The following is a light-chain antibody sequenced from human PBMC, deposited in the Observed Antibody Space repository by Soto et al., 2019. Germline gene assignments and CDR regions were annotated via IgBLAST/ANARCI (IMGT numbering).Light chain of an antibody. V-gene: IGKV1-39*01. Sequence: DIQMTQSPSSLSASVGARVTITCRASENIRTYLNWYQQKPGKAPKLLIYAASTLQSGIPSRFSGSGSGTDFIFTISSLQPEDFAAYFCQQSYNSPPTFGQGTKVEI. CDR2: AAS. CDR3: QQSYNSPPT. J-gene: IGKJ1*01. CDR1: ENIRTY.